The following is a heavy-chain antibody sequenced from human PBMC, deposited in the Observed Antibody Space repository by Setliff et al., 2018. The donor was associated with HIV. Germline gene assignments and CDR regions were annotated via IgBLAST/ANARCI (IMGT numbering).Heavy chain of an antibody. V-gene: IGHV4-59*01. D-gene: IGHD6-19*01. CDR3: ARGGSSGWERGLGYYYYYYMDV. Sequence: PSETLSLTCTVSGGSISSYYWSWIRQPPGKGLEWIGYIYYSGSTNYNPSLKSRVTISVDTSKNQFSLKLSSVTAADTAEYYCARGGSSGWERGLGYYYYYYMDVWGKGTTVTVSS. J-gene: IGHJ6*03. CDR1: GGSISSYY. CDR2: IYYSGST.